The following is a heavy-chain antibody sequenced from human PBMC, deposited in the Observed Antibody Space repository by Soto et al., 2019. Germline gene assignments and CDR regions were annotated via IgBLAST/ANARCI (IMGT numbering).Heavy chain of an antibody. CDR2: IYWDDDK. CDR3: AQGKTGTGTDVFDI. J-gene: IGHJ3*02. CDR1: GFSFNTNGVG. Sequence: QITLKESGPTLVKPTQTLTLTCTFSGFSFNTNGVGVGWIRQPPGKALEWLALIYWDDDKRYSPSLKSRITITKDTSKNQVVLTMTNMDPVDTATYYCAQGKTGTGTDVFDIWGQGTMVTVSS. V-gene: IGHV2-5*02. D-gene: IGHD3-10*01.